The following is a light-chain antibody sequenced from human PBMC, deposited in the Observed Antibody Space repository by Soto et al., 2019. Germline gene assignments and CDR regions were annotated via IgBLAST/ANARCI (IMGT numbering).Light chain of an antibody. CDR3: QHYNSYSEA. CDR2: KAS. Sequence: DIQSAHSPSTLSLCLVERVTITCRASQTISSWLAWYQQKPGKAPKLLIYKASTLKSGVPSRFSGSGSGTEFTLTISSLQPHDFATYYCQHYNSYSEAFGQGTKVDIK. V-gene: IGKV1-5*03. CDR1: QTISSW. J-gene: IGKJ1*01.